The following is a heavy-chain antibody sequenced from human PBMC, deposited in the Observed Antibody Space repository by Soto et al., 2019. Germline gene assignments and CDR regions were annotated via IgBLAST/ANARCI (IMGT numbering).Heavy chain of an antibody. Sequence: QVQLVQSGAEVKKPGSSVKVSCKASGSTFSKYAISWVRQAPGQGLEWMGGLIPSLGTPKYAQKFQGRDTITADESTTTAYMELSSVTFEDTAVYYCARDSHDYIWGSYRNGMDVWGQGTTVSVSS. V-gene: IGHV1-69*01. CDR3: ARDSHDYIWGSYRNGMDV. D-gene: IGHD3-16*02. CDR1: GSTFSKYA. J-gene: IGHJ6*02. CDR2: LIPSLGTP.